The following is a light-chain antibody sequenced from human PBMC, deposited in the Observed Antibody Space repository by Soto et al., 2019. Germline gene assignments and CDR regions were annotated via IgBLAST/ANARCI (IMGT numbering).Light chain of an antibody. CDR2: GAS. J-gene: IGKJ5*01. CDR1: QGISSY. CDR3: QQLNAYPLT. V-gene: IGKV1-9*01. Sequence: DIQLTQSPSFLSPSLGARVTITCRASQGISSYLAWFQQKPGRAPNLLIYGASTLQSGVPSRFSGSGSGTDFTLTISNLQPEDSAIYYCQQLNAYPLTFGQGTRLEIK.